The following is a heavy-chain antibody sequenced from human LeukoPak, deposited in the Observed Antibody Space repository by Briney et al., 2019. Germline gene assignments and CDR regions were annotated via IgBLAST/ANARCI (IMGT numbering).Heavy chain of an antibody. D-gene: IGHD6-13*01. CDR2: ISAYNGNT. V-gene: IGHV1-18*01. CDR1: GYTFTNHG. CDR3: ARDQSLVAYSSTWFNY. J-gene: IGHJ4*02. Sequence: ASVKVSCKASGYTFTNHGISWVRQAPGQGLEWMGWISAYNGNTDYAQNLQGRVTMTTDTLTSTAYMELRSLRSDDTAGHYSARDQSLVAYSSTWFNYWGQGTPVTVSS.